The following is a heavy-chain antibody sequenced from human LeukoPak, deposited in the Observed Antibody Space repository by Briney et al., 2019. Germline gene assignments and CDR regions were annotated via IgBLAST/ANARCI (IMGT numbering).Heavy chain of an antibody. CDR2: ISYDGSNK. CDR3: AGSSGWPSGV. D-gene: IGHD6-19*01. Sequence: GGSLRLSCAASGFTFSSYAMHWVRQAPGKGLEWVAVISYDGSNKYYADSVKGRFTISRDNSKNTLYLQMNSLRAEDTAVYYCAGSSGWPSGVWGQGTMVTVSS. V-gene: IGHV3-30-3*01. J-gene: IGHJ3*01. CDR1: GFTFSSYA.